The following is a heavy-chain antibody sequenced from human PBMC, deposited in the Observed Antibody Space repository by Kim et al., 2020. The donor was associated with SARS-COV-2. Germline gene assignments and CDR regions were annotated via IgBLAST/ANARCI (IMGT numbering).Heavy chain of an antibody. CDR3: ARALRSTIFGA. V-gene: IGHV4-34*01. D-gene: IGHD3-3*01. CDR2: T. J-gene: IGHJ4*02. Sequence: TNYNPSLKSRVTISVDTSKNQFSLKLSSVTAADTAVYYCARALRSTIFGAWGQGTLVTVSS.